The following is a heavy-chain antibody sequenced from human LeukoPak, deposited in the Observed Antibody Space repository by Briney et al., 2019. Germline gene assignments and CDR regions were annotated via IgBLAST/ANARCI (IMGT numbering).Heavy chain of an antibody. CDR3: ARDSAEYQLLYWFDP. V-gene: IGHV1-8*03. CDR1: GYTFTSYD. CDR2: MNPNSGNT. D-gene: IGHD2-2*01. Sequence: GASVKVSCKASGYTFTSYDINWVRQATGQGLEWMGWMNPNSGNTGYAQKFQGRVTITRNTSISTAYMELSSLRSEDTAVYYCARDSAEYQLLYWFDPWGQGTLVTVSS. J-gene: IGHJ5*02.